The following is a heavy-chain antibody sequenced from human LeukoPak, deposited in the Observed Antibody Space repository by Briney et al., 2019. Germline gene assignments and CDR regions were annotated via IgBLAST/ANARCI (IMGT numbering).Heavy chain of an antibody. CDR3: AKVGSGWYGVDY. Sequence: PGGSLRLSCEVSGIIFSGYGIHWVRQAPGKRLEWVAFIRYDGTNKYYADSVKGRFTISRDNSNNTLYLQMNSLRVEDTAVYYCAKVGSGWYGVDYWGQGTLVTVSS. D-gene: IGHD6-19*01. CDR2: IRYDGTNK. J-gene: IGHJ4*02. V-gene: IGHV3-30*02. CDR1: GIIFSGYG.